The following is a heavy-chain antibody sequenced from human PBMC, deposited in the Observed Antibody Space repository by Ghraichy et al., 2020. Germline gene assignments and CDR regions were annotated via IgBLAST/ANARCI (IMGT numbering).Heavy chain of an antibody. Sequence: LSLTCAASGFTFSNYWMAWVRQAPGKGLEWVANIKQDGSEKFYVDSVKGRFTISRDNAKKSLYLHMNSLRAEDTAVYYCARDLEISYYDSRGYYGYWGQGSLVTVSS. J-gene: IGHJ4*02. CDR1: GFTFSNYW. D-gene: IGHD3-22*01. CDR3: ARDLEISYYDSRGYYGY. CDR2: IKQDGSEK. V-gene: IGHV3-7*01.